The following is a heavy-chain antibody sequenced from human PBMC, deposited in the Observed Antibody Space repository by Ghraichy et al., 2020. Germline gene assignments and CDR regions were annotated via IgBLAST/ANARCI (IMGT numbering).Heavy chain of an antibody. D-gene: IGHD7-27*01. V-gene: IGHV3-30*04. J-gene: IGHJ3*02. CDR2: MSYDGRNT. Sequence: RGSLRLSCAASGFTFSTYAMHWVRQAPGRGLEWVAVMSYDGRNTYYTDSVKGRFTISRDNSKNTLYLQMNSLRAEDTAVYYCARANWGAIGSFATDAFDIWGQGTKVTVS. CDR3: ARANWGAIGSFATDAFDI. CDR1: GFTFSTYA.